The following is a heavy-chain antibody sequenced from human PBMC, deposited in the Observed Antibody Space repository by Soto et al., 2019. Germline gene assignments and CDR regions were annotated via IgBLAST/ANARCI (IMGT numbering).Heavy chain of an antibody. CDR1: GGSISSYY. CDR2: IYYSGST. CDR3: ARGVANWPPTYGDYVFDD. V-gene: IGHV4-59*08. J-gene: IGHJ4*02. Sequence: SETLSLTCTVSGGSISSYYWSWIRQPPGKGLEWIGYIYYSGSTNYNPSLKSRVTISVDTSKNQFSLKLSSVTAADTAVYYCARGVANWPPTYGDYVFDDWGQGTLVTVSS. D-gene: IGHD4-17*01.